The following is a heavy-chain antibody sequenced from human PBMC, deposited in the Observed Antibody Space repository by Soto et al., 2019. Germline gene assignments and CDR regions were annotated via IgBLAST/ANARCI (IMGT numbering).Heavy chain of an antibody. Sequence: PGGSLRLSCVASGLTVSASYMTWVRQAPGKGLEWVAIIYAGGRTYYSDSVKGRFTISRDNSNNTLYLQMNTLRVDDTAMYYCARTIVTAAKYNWFDPWGQGTLVTVSS. CDR3: ARTIVTAAKYNWFDP. CDR1: GLTVSASY. V-gene: IGHV3-53*01. D-gene: IGHD2-2*01. J-gene: IGHJ5*02. CDR2: IYAGGRT.